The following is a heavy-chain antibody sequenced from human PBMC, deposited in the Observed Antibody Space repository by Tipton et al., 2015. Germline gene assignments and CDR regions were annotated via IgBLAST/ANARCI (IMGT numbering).Heavy chain of an antibody. J-gene: IGHJ3*02. V-gene: IGHV3-7*03. Sequence: GPLRLSCAASGFNFNTYWMSWVRQAPGKGLEWVANMNEDGSQKYYVDSVRGRFTISRDNTQNSLFLQMNSLKAEDTAVYYCARAESHGFKMCGQGTMVTVSS. CDR3: ARAESHGFKM. CDR2: MNEDGSQK. CDR1: GFNFNTYW.